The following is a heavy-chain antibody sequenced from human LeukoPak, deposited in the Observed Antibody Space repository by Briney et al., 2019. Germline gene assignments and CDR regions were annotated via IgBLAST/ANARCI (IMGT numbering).Heavy chain of an antibody. CDR2: IYHSGST. D-gene: IGHD1-26*01. V-gene: IGHV4-30-2*01. J-gene: IGHJ2*01. CDR3: AGPTTTAWYFDL. Sequence: PSETLSLTCAVSGGSIISGGYSWSWIRQPPGKGLEWIGYIYHSGSTYYNPSLKSRGTMSLDRSKNQFSLKVSSVTAADTAVYYCAGPTTTAWYFDLWGRGTLVTVSS. CDR1: GGSIISGGYS.